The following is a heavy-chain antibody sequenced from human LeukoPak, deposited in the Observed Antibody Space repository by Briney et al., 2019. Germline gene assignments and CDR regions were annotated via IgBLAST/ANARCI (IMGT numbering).Heavy chain of an antibody. V-gene: IGHV3-66*01. Sequence: GSLRLSCAASGFTVSSNYMSWVRQAPGKGLEWVSVIYSGGSTYYADSVKGRFTTSRDNSKNTLYLQMNSLRAEDTAVYYCASLMVRGDFDYWGQGTLVTVSS. D-gene: IGHD3-10*01. CDR3: ASLMVRGDFDY. CDR2: IYSGGST. CDR1: GFTVSSNY. J-gene: IGHJ4*02.